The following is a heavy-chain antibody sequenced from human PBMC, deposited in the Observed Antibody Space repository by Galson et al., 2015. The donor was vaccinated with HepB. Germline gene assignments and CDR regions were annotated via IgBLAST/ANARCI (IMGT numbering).Heavy chain of an antibody. D-gene: IGHD3-22*01. CDR2: SSGSGGST. CDR1: GFTLSSSA. J-gene: IGHJ5*01. V-gene: IGHV3-23*01. CDR3: AKQNRSGWSES. Sequence: SLRLSCAASGFTLSSSAMSWVRQAPGTGLEWVSESSGSGGSTYYADSVKGRFTISRDTSKNTLYLQVHSLRVEDTAIYYCAKQNRSGWSESWGQGTQVTVSS.